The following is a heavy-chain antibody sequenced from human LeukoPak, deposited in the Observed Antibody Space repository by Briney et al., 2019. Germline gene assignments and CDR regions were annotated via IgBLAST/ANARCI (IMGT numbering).Heavy chain of an antibody. Sequence: PGGSLRLSCAASGFTFDDYAMHWVRQAPGKGLEWVSGISWNSGSIGYADSVKGRFTISRDNAKNSLYLQMNSLRAEDTALYYCAKARSGYSYGYWLYYWGQGTLVTVSS. CDR3: AKARSGYSYGYWLYY. J-gene: IGHJ4*02. V-gene: IGHV3-9*01. CDR2: ISWNSGSI. CDR1: GFTFDDYA. D-gene: IGHD5-18*01.